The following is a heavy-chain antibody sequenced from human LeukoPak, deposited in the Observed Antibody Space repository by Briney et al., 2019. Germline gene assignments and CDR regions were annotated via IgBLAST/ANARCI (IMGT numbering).Heavy chain of an antibody. D-gene: IGHD5-12*01. CDR2: IYYTET. Sequence: SETLSLTCIVSGGSVSNYYWSWIRQSPGRGREWIGYIYYTETSYNPSLKSRVTISADTSKNQFSLKLYSVTAADTAVYYCAKGSGYDSLDYWGQGTLVTVSS. CDR3: AKGSGYDSLDY. V-gene: IGHV4-59*02. J-gene: IGHJ4*02. CDR1: GGSVSNYY.